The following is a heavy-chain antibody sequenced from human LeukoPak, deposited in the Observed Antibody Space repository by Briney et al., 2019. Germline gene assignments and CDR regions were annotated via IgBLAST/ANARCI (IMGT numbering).Heavy chain of an antibody. D-gene: IGHD1-7*01. J-gene: IGHJ4*02. Sequence: GGSLRLSCVASGFTFRSHGMNWVRQAPGKGLEWVANIKQDGSEKYYVDSVKGRFTISRDNAKNSLHLQMNSLRAEDTAVYYCARDDWNYRYYFDYWGQGTLVTVSS. CDR2: IKQDGSEK. CDR3: ARDDWNYRYYFDY. V-gene: IGHV3-7*01. CDR1: GFTFRSHG.